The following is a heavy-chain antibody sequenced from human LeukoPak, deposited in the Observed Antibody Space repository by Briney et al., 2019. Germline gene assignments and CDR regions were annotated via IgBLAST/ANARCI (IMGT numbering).Heavy chain of an antibody. V-gene: IGHV1-69*05. Sequence: SVKVSCKASGGTFSSYAISWVRQAPGQGLEWMGRIIPIFGTANYAQKFQGRVTITTDESTSTVYMELSSLRSEDTAVYYCARDAGGYCSSTSCPTGYFQHWGQGTLVTVSS. D-gene: IGHD2-2*01. CDR1: GGTFSSYA. J-gene: IGHJ1*01. CDR3: ARDAGGYCSSTSCPTGYFQH. CDR2: IIPIFGTA.